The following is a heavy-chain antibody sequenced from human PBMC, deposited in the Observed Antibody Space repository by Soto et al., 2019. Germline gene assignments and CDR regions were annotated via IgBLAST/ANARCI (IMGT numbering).Heavy chain of an antibody. V-gene: IGHV3-9*01. D-gene: IGHD2-8*02. CDR3: AKGLATTGPASDD. CDR1: GFSFDDFV. CDR2: VSWNSGAK. J-gene: IGHJ4*02. Sequence: GGSLRLSCLASGFSFDDFVMNWVRQRPGKGLEWVSSVSWNSGAKLYADSVKGRFAISRDSAKKSVYLQMNSLRPDDTAFYYCAKGLATTGPASDDWGQRT.